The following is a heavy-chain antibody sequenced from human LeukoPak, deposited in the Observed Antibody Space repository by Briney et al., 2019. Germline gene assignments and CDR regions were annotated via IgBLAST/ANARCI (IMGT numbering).Heavy chain of an antibody. V-gene: IGHV4-31*03. CDR2: IHYRGNT. CDR1: GDSMSSADHY. J-gene: IGHJ4*02. D-gene: IGHD1-7*01. Sequence: KTSQTLSLTCTVSGDSMSSADHYWSWIRQHSGNGLEWIGNIHYRGNTYSNPSLKSRVSISVDASKSQFSLKLNSVTAADTAVYYCASAPDKELELRYFDYWGQGTLVTVSS. CDR3: ASAPDKELELRYFDY.